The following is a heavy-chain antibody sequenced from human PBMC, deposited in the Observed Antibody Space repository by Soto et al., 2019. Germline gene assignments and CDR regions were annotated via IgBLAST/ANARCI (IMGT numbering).Heavy chain of an antibody. CDR2: IRQDGSDK. J-gene: IGHJ4*02. D-gene: IGHD6-19*01. CDR1: GFTFSSYW. Sequence: EVQLVESGGGLVQPGGSLRLSCAASGFTFSSYWMSWVRQAPGKGLEWVVNIRQDGSDKYYVDSVKGRFTISRDNSKTSLYLQMNSLRAEDTAIYYCASPQQWLGQRGDFDYWGQGTLVTVSS. CDR3: ASPQQWLGQRGDFDY. V-gene: IGHV3-7*05.